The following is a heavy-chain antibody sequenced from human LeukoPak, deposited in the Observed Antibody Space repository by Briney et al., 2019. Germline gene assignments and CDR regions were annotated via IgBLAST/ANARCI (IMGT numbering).Heavy chain of an antibody. V-gene: IGHV1-8*02. D-gene: IGHD3-22*01. CDR2: MNPNSGNT. Sequence: ASVKVSCKPSGYTFTSYGISWVRQAPGQGLEWMGWMNPNSGNTGYAQKFQGRVTMTRNTSISTAYMELSSLRSEDTAVYYCARGRTAGAYYYDSSGYADWWGQGTLVTVSS. CDR3: ARGRTAGAYYYDSSGYADW. J-gene: IGHJ4*02. CDR1: GYTFTSYG.